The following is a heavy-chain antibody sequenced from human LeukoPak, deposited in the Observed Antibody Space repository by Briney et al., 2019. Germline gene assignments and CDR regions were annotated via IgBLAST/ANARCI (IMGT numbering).Heavy chain of an antibody. CDR1: GFTFSRYW. V-gene: IGHV3-74*01. Sequence: GGSLRLSCEASGFTFSRYWMNWVRQAPGKGLVWVSRIKTGGSDTAYADSVKGRFTISRDNAKNTLYLQMNSLRPEDTAVYYCAFHNSSGNFGYWGQGTLVTVSS. D-gene: IGHD3-22*01. CDR3: AFHNSSGNFGY. J-gene: IGHJ4*02. CDR2: IKTGGSDT.